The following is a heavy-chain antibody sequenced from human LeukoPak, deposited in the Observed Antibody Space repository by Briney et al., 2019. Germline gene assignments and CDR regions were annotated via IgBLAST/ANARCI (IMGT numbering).Heavy chain of an antibody. V-gene: IGHV3-7*01. CDR1: GLTFGSYW. D-gene: IGHD2-15*01. CDR2: IHPNGGVK. J-gene: IGHJ4*02. Sequence: GRSLRLSCAASGLTFGSYWMSWVRQAPGKGLEWVANIHPNGGVKNYVDSVKGRFTISRDNAANSLYLQVNSLRAEDSAVYYCASTVPYCSSGTCALGGQGTLVTVSS. CDR3: ASTVPYCSSGTCAL.